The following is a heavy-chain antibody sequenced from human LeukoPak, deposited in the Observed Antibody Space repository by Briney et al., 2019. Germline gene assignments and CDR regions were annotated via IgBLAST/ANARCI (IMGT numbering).Heavy chain of an antibody. V-gene: IGHV3-74*01. D-gene: IGHD2-21*01. CDR3: ARGAGGAI. J-gene: IGHJ4*02. Sequence: GGSLRLSCAASGFTFSSYWMHWVRQAPGKGLVWVSHTNSDGSSTTYADSVKGRFTISRDNAKNTLCLQMNSLRAEDTAVYYCARGAGGAIWGQGTLVTVSS. CDR1: GFTFSSYW. CDR2: TNSDGSST.